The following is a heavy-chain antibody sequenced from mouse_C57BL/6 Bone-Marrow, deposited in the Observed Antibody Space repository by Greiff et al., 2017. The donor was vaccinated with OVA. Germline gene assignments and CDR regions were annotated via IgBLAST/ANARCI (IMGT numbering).Heavy chain of an antibody. CDR2: ISYDGSN. Sequence: EVHLVESGPGLVKPSQSLSLTCSVTGYSITSGYYWNWIRQFPGNKLEWMGYISYDGSNNYNPSLKNRISITRDTSKNQFFLKLNSVTTEDTATYYCARRYGPGYFDVWGTGTTVTVSS. D-gene: IGHD1-1*02. CDR3: ARRYGPGYFDV. CDR1: GYSITSGYY. V-gene: IGHV3-6*01. J-gene: IGHJ1*03.